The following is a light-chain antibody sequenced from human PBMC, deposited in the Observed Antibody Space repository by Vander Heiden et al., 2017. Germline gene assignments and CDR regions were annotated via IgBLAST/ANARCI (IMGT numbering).Light chain of an antibody. CDR3: QQYGSSLLT. J-gene: IGKJ4*01. CDR2: GAS. CDR1: QSVSSSD. V-gene: IGKV3-20*01. Sequence: ELVLTQSPGTLSLSPGERATVSCRASQSVSSSDLAWYQQKPGQAPRLLIYGASSRATGIPDRFSGSGSGTDFTLTISRLEPEDFAVYYCQQYGSSLLTFGGGTKVEIK.